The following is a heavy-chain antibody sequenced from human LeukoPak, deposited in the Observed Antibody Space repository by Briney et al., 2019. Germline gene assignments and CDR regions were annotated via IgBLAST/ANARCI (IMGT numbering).Heavy chain of an antibody. Sequence: GASVKVSCKASGYTFTSYDINWVRQATGQGLEWMGWMNPNSGNTGYAQKFQGRVTMTRNTSISTAYMELSRLRSDDTAVYYCARDRTLVRDYYYGMDVWGQGTTVTVSS. J-gene: IGHJ6*02. CDR3: ARDRTLVRDYYYGMDV. D-gene: IGHD6-13*01. CDR1: GYTFTSYD. CDR2: MNPNSGNT. V-gene: IGHV1-8*01.